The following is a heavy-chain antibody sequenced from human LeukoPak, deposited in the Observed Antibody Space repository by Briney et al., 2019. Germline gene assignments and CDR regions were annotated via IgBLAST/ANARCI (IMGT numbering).Heavy chain of an antibody. J-gene: IGHJ4*02. D-gene: IGHD3-22*01. Sequence: GRSLRLSCAASGFTFSSYGMNWVRQAPGKGLEWVAVISYDGSNKYYADSVKGRFTISRDNSKNTLYLQMNSLRAEETAVYYCAKGYYDSDDYYHFFDYWGQGTLVTVSS. CDR3: AKGYYDSDDYYHFFDY. CDR1: GFTFSSYG. V-gene: IGHV3-30*18. CDR2: ISYDGSNK.